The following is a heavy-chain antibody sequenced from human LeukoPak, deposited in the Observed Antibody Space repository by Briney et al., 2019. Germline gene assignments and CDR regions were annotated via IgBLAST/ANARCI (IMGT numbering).Heavy chain of an antibody. CDR1: GYTFTSHD. CDR2: MNPNSGNT. Sequence: ASVKVSCKASGYTFTSHDINWVRQATGQGLEWMGWMNPNSGNTGYAQKFQGRVTMTRNTSISTAYMELSSLRSEDTAVYYCARGGDSSSWYPLYYYYYMDVWGKGTTVTVSS. J-gene: IGHJ6*03. CDR3: ARGGDSSSWYPLYYYYYMDV. D-gene: IGHD6-13*01. V-gene: IGHV1-8*01.